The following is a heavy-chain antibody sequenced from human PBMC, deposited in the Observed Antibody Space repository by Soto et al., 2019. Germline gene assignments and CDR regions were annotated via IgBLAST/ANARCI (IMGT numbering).Heavy chain of an antibody. CDR3: ARDLLMGDGYADYFDY. D-gene: IGHD2-8*01. J-gene: IGHJ4*02. Sequence: GGSLRLSCAASGFTFSSYGMHWVRQAPGKGLEWVAVIWYDGSNKYYADSVKGRFTISRDNSKNTLYLQMNSLRAEDTAVYYCARDLLMGDGYADYFDYWGQGTLVTVSS. CDR2: IWYDGSNK. CDR1: GFTFSSYG. V-gene: IGHV3-33*01.